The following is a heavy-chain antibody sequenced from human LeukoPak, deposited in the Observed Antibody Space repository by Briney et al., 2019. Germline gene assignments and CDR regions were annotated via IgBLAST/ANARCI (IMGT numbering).Heavy chain of an antibody. CDR3: ARGGYCSSTSCYTLPGY. CDR1: GFTFSDYY. D-gene: IGHD2-2*02. J-gene: IGHJ4*02. V-gene: IGHV3-11*01. Sequence: GGSLRLSCAASGFTFSDYYMSWIRQAPGKGLEWVSYISSSGSTIYYADSVKGRFTISRDNAKSSLYLQMNSLRAEDTAVYYCARGGYCSSTSCYTLPGYWGQGTLVTVSS. CDR2: ISSSGSTI.